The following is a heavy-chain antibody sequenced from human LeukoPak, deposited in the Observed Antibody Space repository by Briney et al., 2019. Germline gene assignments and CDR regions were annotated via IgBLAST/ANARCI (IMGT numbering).Heavy chain of an antibody. CDR2: IYHNGNT. CDR3: ARIEAVTRGYNRAYYFDY. J-gene: IGHJ4*02. D-gene: IGHD5-18*01. V-gene: IGHV4-38-2*02. CDR1: TYSISSGYY. Sequence: SGTLSLTCTVSTYSISSGYYWGWIRQPPGKGLEWIGNIYHNGNTYYNPSLKSRVTISVDTSKKQFSLKLRTATAADTAVYYCARIEAVTRGYNRAYYFDYWGQGTLVTVSS.